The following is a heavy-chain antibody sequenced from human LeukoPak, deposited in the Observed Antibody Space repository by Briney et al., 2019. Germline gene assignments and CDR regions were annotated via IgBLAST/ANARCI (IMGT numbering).Heavy chain of an antibody. V-gene: IGHV3-7*01. CDR3: ARDPGIWGFDY. CDR2: IKQDGTEK. CDR1: GFTFTTYW. D-gene: IGHD3-16*01. J-gene: IGHJ4*02. Sequence: GGSLRLSCAASGFTFTTYWMSWVRQAPGKGLEWVANIKQDGTEKYYVDSVKGRFTISRDNAKNSLSLQMNSLRAEDTAVYYCARDPGIWGFDYWGQGTLVTVSS.